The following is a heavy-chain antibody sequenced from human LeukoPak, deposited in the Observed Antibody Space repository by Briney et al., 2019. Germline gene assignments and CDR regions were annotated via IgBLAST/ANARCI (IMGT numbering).Heavy chain of an antibody. CDR1: GYTFTSYG. CDR3: AKGRLDPNLVLDY. Sequence: ASVKVSCKASGYTFTSYGISWVRQAPGQGLEWMGWISAYNGNTNYAQKLQGRVTMTTDTSTSTAYMELRSLRAEDTALYYCAKGRLDPNLVLDYWGQGTLVTVSS. D-gene: IGHD6-13*01. CDR2: ISAYNGNT. J-gene: IGHJ4*02. V-gene: IGHV1-18*01.